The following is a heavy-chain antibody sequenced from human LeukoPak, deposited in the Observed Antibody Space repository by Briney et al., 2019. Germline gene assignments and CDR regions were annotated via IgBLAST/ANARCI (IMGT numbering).Heavy chain of an antibody. CDR1: GFVLSDYG. Sequence: GGSLRLSCTASGFVLSDYGMHWVRQAPGKGLEWVAFVWNDGSNEYYVGSVKGRFTISRDKSKNTLYLQMNSLRAEDTAVYSCAKESDSGYHSEGPKTWGLGTLVTVSS. CDR3: AKESDSGYHSEGPKT. V-gene: IGHV3-30*02. CDR2: VWNDGSNE. D-gene: IGHD5-12*01. J-gene: IGHJ5*02.